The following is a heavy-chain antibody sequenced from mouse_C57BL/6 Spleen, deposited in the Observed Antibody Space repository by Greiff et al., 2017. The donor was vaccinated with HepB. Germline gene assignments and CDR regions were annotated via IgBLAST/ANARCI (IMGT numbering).Heavy chain of an antibody. V-gene: IGHV7-3*01. Sequence: EVHLVESGGGLVQPGGSLSLSCAASGFTFTDYYMSWVRQPPGKALEWLGFIRNKANGYTTEYSASVKGRFTISRDNSQSILYLQMNALRAEDSATYYCARSLRGGALDYWGQGTSVTVSS. J-gene: IGHJ4*01. CDR1: GFTFTDYY. CDR2: IRNKANGYTT. CDR3: ARSLRGGALDY.